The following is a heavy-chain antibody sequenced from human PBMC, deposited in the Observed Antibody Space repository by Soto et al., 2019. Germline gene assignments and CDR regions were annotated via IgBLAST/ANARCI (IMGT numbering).Heavy chain of an antibody. V-gene: IGHV3-23*01. CDR2: ISVSGRST. CDR3: AKIVGGSTMVRIDYYYYMDV. CDR1: GFTFTSYG. D-gene: IGHD3-10*01. Sequence: GGSLRLSCAASGFTFTSYGMSWVRQAPGKGLEWVSTISVSGRSTYYADSVKGRFTISRDNSKNTLYLQMNSLRAEDTAVYYCAKIVGGSTMVRIDYYYYMDVWGKGTTVTVSS. J-gene: IGHJ6*03.